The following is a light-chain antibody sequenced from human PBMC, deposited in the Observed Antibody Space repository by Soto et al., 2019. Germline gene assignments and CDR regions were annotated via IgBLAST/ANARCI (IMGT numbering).Light chain of an antibody. V-gene: IGKV3-15*01. Sequence: EIVMTQSPANLSLSPGERATLSCRASQSVSSNLAWYQQKPGQGPRLLIYGASTRATSIPARFSGSGSGTEFTLTINSLQSEDFAVYYCQQYNKWPPSTFGQGTKLEIK. CDR1: QSVSSN. CDR2: GAS. J-gene: IGKJ2*01. CDR3: QQYNKWPPST.